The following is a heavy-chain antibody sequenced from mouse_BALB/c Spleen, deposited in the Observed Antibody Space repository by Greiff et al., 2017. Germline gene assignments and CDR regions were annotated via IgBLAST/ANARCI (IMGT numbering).Heavy chain of an antibody. D-gene: IGHD2-14*01. J-gene: IGHJ3*01. V-gene: IGHV5-17*02. CDR3: ARSYYRYDVAY. CDR1: GFTFSSFG. Sequence: EVQVVESGGGLVQPGGSRKLSCAASGFTFSSFGMHWVRQAPEKGLEWVAYISSGSSTIYYADTVKGRFTISRDNPKNTLFLQMTSLRSEDTAMYYCARSYYRYDVAYWGQGTLVTVSA. CDR2: ISSGSSTI.